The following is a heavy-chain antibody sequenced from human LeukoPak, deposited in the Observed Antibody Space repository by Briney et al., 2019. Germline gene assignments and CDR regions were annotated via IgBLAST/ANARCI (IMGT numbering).Heavy chain of an antibody. CDR1: GYSISSGYY. V-gene: IGHV4-38-2*01. Sequence: SETLSLACAVSGYSISSGYYWGWIRQPPGKGLESIGNIYHSGSTYYNPSLKSRVTISADTSKNQFSLKLSSVTAADTAVYYCARRLYYDDSSGYYNAFDIWGQGTMVTVSS. J-gene: IGHJ3*02. CDR2: IYHSGST. CDR3: ARRLYYDDSSGYYNAFDI. D-gene: IGHD3-22*01.